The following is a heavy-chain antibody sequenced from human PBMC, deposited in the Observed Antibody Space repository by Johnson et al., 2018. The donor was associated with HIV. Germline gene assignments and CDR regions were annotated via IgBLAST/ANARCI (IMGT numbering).Heavy chain of an antibody. CDR3: ARENSSGYHDAFDI. V-gene: IGHV3-48*01. J-gene: IGHJ3*02. Sequence: VQLVESGGGLVQPGGSLRLSCAGSGFTFSDHAMGWVRQAPGKGLEWVSYISSSGSTKYYADSVKGRFTISRDNSKNTLYLQMNSLRAEDTAVYYCARENSSGYHDAFDIWGQGTLVTVSS. D-gene: IGHD3-22*01. CDR1: GFTFSDHA. CDR2: ISSSGSTK.